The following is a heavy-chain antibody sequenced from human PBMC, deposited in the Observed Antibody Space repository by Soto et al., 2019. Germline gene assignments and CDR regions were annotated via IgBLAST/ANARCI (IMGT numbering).Heavy chain of an antibody. V-gene: IGHV4-31*03. D-gene: IGHD5-18*01. Sequence: PSETLSLTCTVSGGSISSGGYYWSWIRQHPGKGLEWIGYIYYSGSTYYNPSLKSRVTISVDTSKNQFSLKLSSVTAADTAVYYCATSVRYSYGYSFVEWGQGPLVTVSS. CDR3: ATSVRYSYGYSFVE. J-gene: IGHJ4*02. CDR2: IYYSGST. CDR1: GGSISSGGYY.